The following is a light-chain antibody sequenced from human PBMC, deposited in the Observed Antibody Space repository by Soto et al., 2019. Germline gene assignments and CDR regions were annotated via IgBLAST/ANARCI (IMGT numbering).Light chain of an antibody. J-gene: IGKJ1*01. CDR3: QQYDSYWS. CDR2: DAS. V-gene: IGKV1-5*01. CDR1: QTINSW. Sequence: DIQMTQSPSTLSASVGXRVTITCRASQTINSWLAWYQQKPGEAPKVLIFDASSLKTGVPSRFSGSGSGTEFTLTISNLQPDDFATYYCQQYDSYWSFRQGTKVDIK.